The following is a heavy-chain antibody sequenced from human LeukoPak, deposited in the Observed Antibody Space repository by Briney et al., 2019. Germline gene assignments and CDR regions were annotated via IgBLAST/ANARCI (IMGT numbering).Heavy chain of an antibody. J-gene: IGHJ4*02. CDR2: IYSGGDT. Sequence: GGSLRLSCAASGFSVSNYYMSWVRRAPGKGLEWVSVIYSGGDTFHADSVRGRFILSRDISKNTLYLQMNSLRVDDTAVYYCTRDPDGWGQGTLVTVSS. V-gene: IGHV3-66*01. CDR3: TRDPDG. CDR1: GFSVSNYY.